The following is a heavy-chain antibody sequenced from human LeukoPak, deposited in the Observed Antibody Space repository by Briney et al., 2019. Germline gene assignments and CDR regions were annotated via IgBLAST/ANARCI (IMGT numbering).Heavy chain of an antibody. J-gene: IGHJ4*02. V-gene: IGHV3-23*01. CDR1: GFTFSGYP. CDR3: AKRVAALNYYFDY. Sequence: GGSLRLSRAASGFTFSGYPMSWVRQAPGKGLEWVSTVAAGGGSTFYADSVKGRFTISRDNSKNTLYLQMNTLRAEDTAVYYCAKRVAALNYYFDYWGQGTLVTVSS. CDR2: VAAGGGST.